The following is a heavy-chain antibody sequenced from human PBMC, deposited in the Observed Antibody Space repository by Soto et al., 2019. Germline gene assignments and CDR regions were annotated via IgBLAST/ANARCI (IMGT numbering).Heavy chain of an antibody. J-gene: IGHJ4*02. CDR3: ARSGDIYVSAPDY. D-gene: IGHD2-21*01. CDR2: IHYSGGT. CDR1: GGSIKGYY. Sequence: SSETLSLTCTVSGGSIKGYYWSWIRQPPGKGLEWIGYIHYSGGTDYHPSLKSRVTISVDTSKNQFSLRLYSVTAADTAVYYCARSGDIYVSAPDYWGQGTLVTVSS. V-gene: IGHV4-59*08.